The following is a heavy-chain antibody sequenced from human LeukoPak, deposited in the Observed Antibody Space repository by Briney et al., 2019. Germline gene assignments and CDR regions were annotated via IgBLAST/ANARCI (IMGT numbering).Heavy chain of an antibody. V-gene: IGHV4-4*02. CDR3: ARDREQPFMSAQDAFDI. CDR1: GGSISSSNW. CDR2: IYHSGST. J-gene: IGHJ3*02. Sequence: PSGTLSLTCAVSGGSISSSNWWSWVRQPPGKGLEWIGEIYHSGSTNYNPSLKSRVTISVDKSKNQFSLKLSSVTAADTAVYYCARDREQPFMSAQDAFDIWGQGTMVTVSS. D-gene: IGHD6-13*01.